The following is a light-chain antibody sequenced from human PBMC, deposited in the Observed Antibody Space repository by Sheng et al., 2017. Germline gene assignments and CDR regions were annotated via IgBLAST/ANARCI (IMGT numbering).Light chain of an antibody. V-gene: IGKV3-11*01. Sequence: ETVLTQSPATLSLSPGERATLSCRASQSVDNFLVWYQQKPGQAPRLLIYDGFNRATGIPARFSGSGSGTDFTLTISSLEPEDFAVYYCQQRRNWPPLTFGGGTKVEIK. CDR3: QQRRNWPPLT. J-gene: IGKJ4*01. CDR1: QSVDNF. CDR2: DGF.